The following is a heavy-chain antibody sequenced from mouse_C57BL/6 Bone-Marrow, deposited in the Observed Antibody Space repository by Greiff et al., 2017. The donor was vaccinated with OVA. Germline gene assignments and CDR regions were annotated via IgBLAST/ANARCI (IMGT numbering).Heavy chain of an antibody. D-gene: IGHD2-4*01. V-gene: IGHV2-6-1*01. CDR1: GFSLTSYG. CDR2: IWSDGST. CDR3: ARQGIYYDSYYALDY. J-gene: IGHJ4*01. Sequence: QVQLKESGPGLVAPSQSLSITCTVSGFSLTSYGVHWVRQPPGKGLEWLVVIWSDGSTTYNTALKSRLSISKDNSKSQVFLKMNSLQTDDTAMYYCARQGIYYDSYYALDYWGQGTSVTVSS.